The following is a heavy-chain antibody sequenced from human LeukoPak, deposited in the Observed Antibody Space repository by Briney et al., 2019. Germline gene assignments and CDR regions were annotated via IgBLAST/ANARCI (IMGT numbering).Heavy chain of an antibody. CDR1: GFTFSNTW. Sequence: GGSLRLSCAAAGFTFSNTWMSSVRQAAGKGLEWVGRIKSKTDGWTTDYAARVKGRFTISSDDSQNTVSLQMNSLKTEDTAVYYCTTYGDYEGLADYWGQGTLVTVSS. D-gene: IGHD4-17*01. V-gene: IGHV3-15*01. CDR3: TTYGDYEGLADY. J-gene: IGHJ4*02. CDR2: IKSKTDGWTT.